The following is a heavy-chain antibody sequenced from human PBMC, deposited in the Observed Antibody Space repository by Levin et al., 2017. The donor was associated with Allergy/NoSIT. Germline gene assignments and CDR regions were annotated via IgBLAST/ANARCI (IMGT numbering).Heavy chain of an antibody. CDR2: IYPGDSDT. Sequence: RGESLKISCQGSGYSFTSYWIGWVRQMPGKGLEWMGIIYPGDSDTRYSPSFQGQVTISADQSISTAYLQWSSLKASDTAIYYCARRGTLDYDSYMDVWGKGTTVTVSS. J-gene: IGHJ6*03. CDR1: GYSFTSYW. D-gene: IGHD1-1*01. CDR3: ARRGTLDYDSYMDV. V-gene: IGHV5-51*01.